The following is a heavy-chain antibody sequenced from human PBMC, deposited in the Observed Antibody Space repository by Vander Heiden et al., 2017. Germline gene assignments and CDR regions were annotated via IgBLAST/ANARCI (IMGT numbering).Heavy chain of an antibody. CDR3: AKEGDWNDARGAFDI. CDR2: ISYDESYK. Sequence: QVQLVESGGGVVQPGRYLRLACAASGFTSSNYDMHWVRQAPGKGLEWVALISYDESYKYYADSVRGRFTVSRDNSKNTLYLQMNSLRAEDTAVYYCAKEGDWNDARGAFDIWGQGTLVTVSS. CDR1: GFTSSNYD. J-gene: IGHJ3*02. V-gene: IGHV3-30*18. D-gene: IGHD1-1*01.